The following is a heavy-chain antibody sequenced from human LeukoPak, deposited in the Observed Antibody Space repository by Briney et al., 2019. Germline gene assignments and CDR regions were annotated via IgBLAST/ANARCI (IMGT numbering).Heavy chain of an antibody. CDR3: ARGVGYSSSARNNWFDP. Sequence: ASVTVSCKASGYTFTSYAMNWVRQAPGQGLEWMGWINTNTGNPTYAQGFTGRFVFSLDTSVSTAYLQISSLKAEDTAVYYCARGVGYSSSARNNWFDPWGQGTLVTVSS. CDR1: GYTFTSYA. J-gene: IGHJ5*02. D-gene: IGHD6-6*01. V-gene: IGHV7-4-1*02. CDR2: INTNTGNP.